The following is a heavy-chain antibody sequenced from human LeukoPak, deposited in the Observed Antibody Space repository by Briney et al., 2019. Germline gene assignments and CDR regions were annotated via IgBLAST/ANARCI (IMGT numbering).Heavy chain of an antibody. V-gene: IGHV1-2*02. CDR2: INSNSGDT. CDR3: ARVGLGKDTAFDI. D-gene: IGHD2-15*01. CDR1: GYAFTGHY. J-gene: IGHJ3*02. Sequence: VASVKVSCKTSGYAFTGHYIHWVRQAPGQGLEWLGWINSNSGDTKYEEKFQGRVTMTRDTSITTVYMDLPRLTSDDAAVYYCARVGLGKDTAFDIWGQGTMVTVSS.